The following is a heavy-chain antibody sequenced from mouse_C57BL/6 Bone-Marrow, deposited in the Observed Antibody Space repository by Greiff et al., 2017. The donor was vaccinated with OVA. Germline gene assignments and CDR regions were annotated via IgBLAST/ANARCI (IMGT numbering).Heavy chain of an antibody. V-gene: IGHV1-54*01. CDR2: INPGSGGT. D-gene: IGHD3-2*02. CDR1: GYAFTNYL. Sequence: VKVVESGAELVRPGTSVKVSCKASGYAFTNYLIEWVKQRPGQGLEWIGVINPGSGGTNYNEKFKGKATLTADKSSSTAYMQLSSLTSEDSAVYFCARSSGHGAYWGQGTLVTVSA. J-gene: IGHJ3*01. CDR3: ARSSGHGAY.